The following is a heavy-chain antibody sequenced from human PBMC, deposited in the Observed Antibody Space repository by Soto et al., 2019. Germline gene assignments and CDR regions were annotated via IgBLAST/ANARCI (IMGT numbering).Heavy chain of an antibody. CDR1: GGSFSGYY. J-gene: IGHJ6*02. CDR3: ARGRKDIAVVPAQPTGGMEV. CDR2: INHSGST. D-gene: IGHD2-2*01. V-gene: IGHV4-34*01. Sequence: SETLSLTCGVYGGSFSGYYWSWIRQPPGKGLEWIGEINHSGSTNYNPSLKSRVTISVDTSKNQFSLKLSSVTAADTAVYYCARGRKDIAVVPAQPTGGMEVWGQGTTVTVSS.